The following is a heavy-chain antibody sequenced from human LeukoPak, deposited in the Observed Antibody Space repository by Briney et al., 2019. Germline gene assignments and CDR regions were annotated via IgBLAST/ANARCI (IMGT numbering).Heavy chain of an antibody. J-gene: IGHJ4*02. CDR3: ARQGYSSGWDDY. V-gene: IGHV5-51*01. Sequence: GESLKISCKASGFSFTTNWIGWVRQLPGKGLEWMGIIYPDDSDTRYSPSFQGQVTISADKSISTAYLQWSSLKASDTAMYYCARQGYSSGWDDYWGQGTLVTVSS. D-gene: IGHD6-19*01. CDR1: GFSFTTNW. CDR2: IYPDDSDT.